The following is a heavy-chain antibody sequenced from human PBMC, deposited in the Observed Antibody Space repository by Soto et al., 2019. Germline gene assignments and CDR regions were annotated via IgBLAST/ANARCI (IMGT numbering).Heavy chain of an antibody. CDR2: IYYSGST. J-gene: IGHJ4*02. V-gene: IGHV4-61*01. CDR1: GGSVSSGSYY. Sequence: PSETLSLTCTVSGGSVSSGSYYWSWIRQPPGKGLEWIGYIYYSGSTNYNPSLKSRVTISVDTSKNQFSLKLSSVTAADTAVYYCARASGAKSFAYWGQGTLVTVSS. CDR3: ARASGAKSFAY. D-gene: IGHD1-26*01.